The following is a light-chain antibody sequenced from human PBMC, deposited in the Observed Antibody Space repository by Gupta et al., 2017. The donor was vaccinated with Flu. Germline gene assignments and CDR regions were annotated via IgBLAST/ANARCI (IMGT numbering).Light chain of an antibody. V-gene: IGKV1-5*03. J-gene: IGKJ4*01. CDR2: KAS. CDR3: QQYNSYPLT. CDR1: QTASKW. Sequence: DIQMTQSPSTLSASVGDRVTITCRASQTASKWLAWYQQKPGKAPKLLIYKASTLESGVSSRFGGSGSGTEFTLTITSLQPDDFATYYCQQYNSYPLTFGGGTKVEIK.